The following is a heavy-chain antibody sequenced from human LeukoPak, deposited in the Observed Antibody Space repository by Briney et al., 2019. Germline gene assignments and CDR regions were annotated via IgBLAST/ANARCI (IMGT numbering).Heavy chain of an antibody. J-gene: IGHJ4*02. CDR2: ISGSGGST. Sequence: PGGSLRLSCAASGFTFSSYAMSWVRQAPGKGLEWVSAISGSGGSTYYADSVKGRFTISRDNSKNTLYLQMNSLRAEDTAVYYCAASQTRIRDYYDSSGYYLDYWGQGTLVTVSS. CDR3: AASQTRIRDYYDSSGYYLDY. CDR1: GFTFSSYA. D-gene: IGHD3-22*01. V-gene: IGHV3-23*01.